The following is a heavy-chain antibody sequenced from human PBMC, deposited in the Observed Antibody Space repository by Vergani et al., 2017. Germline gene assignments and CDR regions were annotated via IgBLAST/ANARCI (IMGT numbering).Heavy chain of an antibody. Sequence: VQLVQSGAGVKKPGASVKVSCKASGYTFTSYGMSWVRQAPGQGLEWMGGISAYNGNTNYAQKLQGRVNMTTDKSTSTAYMELRSLRSDDTAVYYCARDPDIVVVPAAPYYYYYYGMDVWGQGTTVTFSS. D-gene: IGHD2-2*01. J-gene: IGHJ6*02. V-gene: IGHV1-18*04. CDR3: ARDPDIVVVPAAPYYYYYYGMDV. CDR2: ISAYNGNT. CDR1: GYTFTSYG.